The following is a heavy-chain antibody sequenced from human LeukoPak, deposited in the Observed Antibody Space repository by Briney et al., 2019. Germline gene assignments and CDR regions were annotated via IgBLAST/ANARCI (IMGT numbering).Heavy chain of an antibody. D-gene: IGHD6-6*01. CDR2: MNPNSGNT. V-gene: IGHV1-8*01. CDR3: ARVLSSIPSRPFDY. J-gene: IGHJ4*02. Sequence: GASVKVSCKASGYTFTSYDINWVRQATGQGLEWMGWMNPNSGNTGYAQKFQGRVTMTRNTSISTAYMELSSLRSEDTAVYYCARVLSSIPSRPFDYWGQGTPVTVSS. CDR1: GYTFTSYD.